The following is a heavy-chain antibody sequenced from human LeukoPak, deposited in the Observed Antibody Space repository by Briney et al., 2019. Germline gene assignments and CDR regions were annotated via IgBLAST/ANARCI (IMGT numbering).Heavy chain of an antibody. CDR1: GFTFSSYW. CDR2: IKQDGSEK. J-gene: IGHJ3*02. CDR3: ARSGSSSWSLGAFDI. D-gene: IGHD6-13*01. V-gene: IGHV3-7*03. Sequence: GGSLRLSCAASGFTFSSYWMSWVRQAPGKGLEWVANIKQDGSEKYYVDSVKGRFTISRDNAKNSLYLQMNSLRAEDTAVYYCARSGSSSWSLGAFDIWGQGTMVTVSS.